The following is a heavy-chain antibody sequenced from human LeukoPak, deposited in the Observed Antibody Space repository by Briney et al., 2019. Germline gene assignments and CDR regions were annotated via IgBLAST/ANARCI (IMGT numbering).Heavy chain of an antibody. CDR3: ARAGYYYGSGPSFDI. CDR2: IYTSGST. D-gene: IGHD3-10*01. V-gene: IGHV4-4*09. J-gene: IGHJ3*02. Sequence: SETLSLTCTVSGGSVSGYYWSWIRQPPGKGLEWIGYIYTSGSTNYNPSLKSRVTISVDTSKNQSSLKLSSVTAADTAVYYCARAGYYYGSGPSFDIWGQGTMVTVSS. CDR1: GGSVSGYY.